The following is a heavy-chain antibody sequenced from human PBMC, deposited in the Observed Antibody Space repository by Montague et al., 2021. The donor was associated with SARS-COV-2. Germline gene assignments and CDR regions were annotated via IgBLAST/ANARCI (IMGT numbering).Heavy chain of an antibody. CDR2: IYSGGSST. CDR1: GFTFSSYA. V-gene: IGHV3-23*03. D-gene: IGHD6-13*01. Sequence: SLRLSCAASGFTFSSYATSWVRQAPGKGLEWVSVIYSGGSSTYYADSVKGRFTISRDNSKNTLYLQMNSLRAEDTAVYYCAKDSRIVIAAAGTNYYYYGIDVWGQGTTVTVSS. J-gene: IGHJ6*02. CDR3: AKDSRIVIAAAGTNYYYYGIDV.